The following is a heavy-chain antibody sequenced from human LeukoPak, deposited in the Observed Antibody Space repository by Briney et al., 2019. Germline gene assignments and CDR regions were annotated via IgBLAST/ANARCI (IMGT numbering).Heavy chain of an antibody. CDR2: IYYSGST. D-gene: IGHD3/OR15-3a*01. Sequence: PSETLSLTCTVSGGSISSYYWSWIRQPPGKGLEWIGYIYYSGSTNYNPSLKSRVTISVDTSKNQFSLKLSSVTAADTAVYYCARQTGSGLFTLPGGQGTLVTVSS. CDR1: GGSISSYY. V-gene: IGHV4-59*01. CDR3: ARQTGSGLFTLP. J-gene: IGHJ4*02.